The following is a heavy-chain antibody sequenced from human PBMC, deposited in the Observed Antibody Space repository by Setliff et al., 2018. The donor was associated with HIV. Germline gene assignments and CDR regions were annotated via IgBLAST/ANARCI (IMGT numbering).Heavy chain of an antibody. CDR2: IHHGGST. Sequence: PSETLSLTCTVSGGSISRSTYYWTWIRQPPGKGLEWIGEIHHGGSTNYMPSLKNRVTISVDTSKNQFSLTLRPLTAADTAVYYCARGAYRFDSWGQGNLVTVSS. CDR1: GGSISRSTYY. J-gene: IGHJ5*01. V-gene: IGHV4-39*07. CDR3: ARGAYRFDS. D-gene: IGHD2-2*01.